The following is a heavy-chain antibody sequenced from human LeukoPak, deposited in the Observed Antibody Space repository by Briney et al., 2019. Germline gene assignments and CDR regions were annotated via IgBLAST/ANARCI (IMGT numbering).Heavy chain of an antibody. D-gene: IGHD3-16*02. CDR3: ARGGYTISSYIFDY. J-gene: IGHJ4*02. Sequence: SETLSLTCSVSGGSINSYWWTWVRQPAGKGPEFIGRIYTTGRTNYNPSLKSRVSMSVDTSKNKFSLELRSVSAADTAVYFCARGGYTISSYIFDYWGQGALVTVSS. CDR1: GGSINSYW. V-gene: IGHV4-4*07. CDR2: IYTTGRT.